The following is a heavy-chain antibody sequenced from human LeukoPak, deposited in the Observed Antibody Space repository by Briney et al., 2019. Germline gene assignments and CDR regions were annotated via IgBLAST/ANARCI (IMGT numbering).Heavy chain of an antibody. CDR2: IRSKANNYAT. Sequence: GGSLRLSCAASGFTFSDSAMHWVRQASGKGLEWVGRIRSKANNYATAYAASVKGRFTISRDDSKTMAYLQMNSLKIEDTAVYFCTTSTGYSSDWDLNWLAPWGQGTLVTVSS. V-gene: IGHV3-73*01. J-gene: IGHJ5*02. D-gene: IGHD6-19*01. CDR3: TTSTGYSSDWDLNWLAP. CDR1: GFTFSDSA.